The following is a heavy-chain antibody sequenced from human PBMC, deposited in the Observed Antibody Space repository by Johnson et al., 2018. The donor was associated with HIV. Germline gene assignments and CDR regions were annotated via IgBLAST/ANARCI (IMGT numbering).Heavy chain of an antibody. Sequence: EQLVESGGGLVQPGGSLRLSCAASGFTFSSYDMHWVRQGTGKGLEWVSAIYSGGSTYYADSVKGRFTISRDDSKNTLYLQMNSLRAGDTAVYYCARGRDSSGFNDAFDIWGQGTMITVAS. J-gene: IGHJ3*02. CDR2: IYSGGST. D-gene: IGHD3-22*01. CDR3: ARGRDSSGFNDAFDI. V-gene: IGHV3-13*01. CDR1: GFTFSSYD.